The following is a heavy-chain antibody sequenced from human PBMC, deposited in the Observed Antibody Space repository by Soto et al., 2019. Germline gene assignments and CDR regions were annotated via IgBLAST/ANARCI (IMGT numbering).Heavy chain of an antibody. Sequence: QVQLVQSGAEVKKPGSSVKVSCKASGGTFSSYAISWVRQAPGQGLEWMGGIIPIFGTANYAQKFQGRVTITADESTSTAYMALSSLRFEDTAVYYCAGAYCTNGVCYTPRYYGMDVWGQGTTVTVSS. D-gene: IGHD2-8*01. J-gene: IGHJ6*02. V-gene: IGHV1-69*12. CDR1: GGTFSSYA. CDR2: IIPIFGTA. CDR3: AGAYCTNGVCYTPRYYGMDV.